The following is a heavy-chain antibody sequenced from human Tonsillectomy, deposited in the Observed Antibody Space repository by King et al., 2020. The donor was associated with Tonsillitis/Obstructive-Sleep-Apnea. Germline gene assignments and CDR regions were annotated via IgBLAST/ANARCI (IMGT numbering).Heavy chain of an antibody. CDR1: KYTFSTYS. CDR3: ARGYGDPLGWFDP. CDR2: IKAGNGNT. J-gene: IGHJ5*02. D-gene: IGHD4-17*01. Sequence: QLVQSGAEVKKPGASVKVSCKASKYTFSTYSIHWLRQAPGQRLEWLGWIKAGNGNTKYSQKFQGRVTITRDTSASTAYMELSSLRSEDTAVYYCARGYGDPLGWFDPWGQGTLVTVSS. V-gene: IGHV1-3*01.